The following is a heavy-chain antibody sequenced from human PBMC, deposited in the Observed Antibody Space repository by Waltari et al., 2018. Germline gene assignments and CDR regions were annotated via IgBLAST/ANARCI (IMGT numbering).Heavy chain of an antibody. V-gene: IGHV4-38-2*01. J-gene: IGHJ4*02. CDR1: GYSISSGYY. D-gene: IGHD6-13*01. Sequence: QVQLQESGPGLVKPSETLSLTCAVSGYSISSGYYWGWIRQPPGKGLEWIGSIYHSGSTDYNPSLKSRVTISVDTSKTQFSLKRGSVTAADTAVYYCARHGCLGYSSSWYPYYFDYWGQGTLVTVSS. CDR3: ARHGCLGYSSSWYPYYFDY. CDR2: IYHSGST.